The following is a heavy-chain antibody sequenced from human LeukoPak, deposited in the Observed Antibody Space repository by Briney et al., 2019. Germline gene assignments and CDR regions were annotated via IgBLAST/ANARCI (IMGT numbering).Heavy chain of an antibody. J-gene: IGHJ4*02. Sequence: ASVKVSCKASGYTFTGYYMHWVRQAPGQGLEWMGWINPNSGGTNYAQKFQGRVTMTRDTSISTAYMELSRLRSDDTAVYYCARDPTVTTLFDYWGQGTLVTVSS. V-gene: IGHV1-2*02. CDR1: GYTFTGYY. CDR2: INPNSGGT. D-gene: IGHD4-17*01. CDR3: ARDPTVTTLFDY.